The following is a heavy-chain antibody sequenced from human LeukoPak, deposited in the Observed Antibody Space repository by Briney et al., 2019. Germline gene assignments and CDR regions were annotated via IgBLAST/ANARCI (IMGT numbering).Heavy chain of an antibody. CDR2: ISYDGSNK. CDR1: GFTFSSYA. J-gene: IGHJ6*03. V-gene: IGHV3-30*04. Sequence: GGSLRLSCAASGFTFSSYAMHWVRQAPGKGLEWVAVISYDGSNKYYADSVKGRFTISRDNSKNTLYLQMNSLRAEDTAVYYCARAGTTWYYYYMDVWGKGTTVTVSS. D-gene: IGHD2/OR15-2a*01. CDR3: ARAGTTWYYYYMDV.